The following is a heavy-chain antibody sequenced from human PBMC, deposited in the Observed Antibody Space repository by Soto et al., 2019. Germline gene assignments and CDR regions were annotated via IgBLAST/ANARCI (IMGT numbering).Heavy chain of an antibody. Sequence: GGSRRLSWLASGFTFSNAWMSRVRQAPGKGMEWVGRIKSKTDGGTTDYAAPVKGRFTISRDDSKNTRYLQMNRLKTEDTAVYYCTTDPASYTVDYGMDVWGQGTTVTVSS. D-gene: IGHD4-4*01. V-gene: IGHV3-15*01. CDR2: IKSKTDGGTT. J-gene: IGHJ6*02. CDR3: TTDPASYTVDYGMDV. CDR1: GFTFSNAW.